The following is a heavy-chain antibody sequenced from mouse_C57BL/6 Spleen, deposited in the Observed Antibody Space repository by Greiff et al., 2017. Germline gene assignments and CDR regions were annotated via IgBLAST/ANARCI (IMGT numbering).Heavy chain of an antibody. CDR2: ISSGSSTI. D-gene: IGHD2-4*01. CDR1: GFTFSDYG. J-gene: IGHJ3*01. Sequence: EVMLVESGGGLVKPGGSLKLSCAASGFTFSDYGMHWVRQAPEKGLEWVAYISSGSSTIYYADTVKGRFTISRYNAKNTLFLQMTSLRSEDTAMYYCARYYDYDGAWFAYWGQGTLVTVSA. CDR3: ARYYDYDGAWFAY. V-gene: IGHV5-17*01.